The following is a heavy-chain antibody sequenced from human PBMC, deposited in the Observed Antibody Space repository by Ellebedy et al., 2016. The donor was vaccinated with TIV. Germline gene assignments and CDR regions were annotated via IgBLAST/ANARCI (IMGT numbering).Heavy chain of an antibody. CDR3: AGQYDSYLPLDY. V-gene: IGHV3-13*01. D-gene: IGHD3-22*01. CDR2: IGTAGDT. J-gene: IGHJ4*02. Sequence: GESLKISXAASGFTFSSYDMHWVRQATGKGLEWVSAIGTAGDTYYPGSVKGRFTISRENAKNSLYLQMNSLRAEDTAVYYCAGQYDSYLPLDYWGQGTLVTVSS. CDR1: GFTFSSYD.